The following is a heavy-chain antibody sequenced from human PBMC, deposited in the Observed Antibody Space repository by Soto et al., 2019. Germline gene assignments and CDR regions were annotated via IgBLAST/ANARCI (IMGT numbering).Heavy chain of an antibody. J-gene: IGHJ5*02. V-gene: IGHV1-69*01. D-gene: IGHD6-13*01. CDR3: ARGGSSWYSTRSWFDP. CDR2: IIPIFGTA. Sequence: QVQLVQSGAEVKKPGSAVKVSCKASGGTFSSYAISWVRQAPGQGLEWMGGIIPIFGTANYAQKFQGRVTITADESTSTAYMELSSLRSEHTAVYYCARGGSSWYSTRSWFDPWGQGTLVTVSS. CDR1: GGTFSSYA.